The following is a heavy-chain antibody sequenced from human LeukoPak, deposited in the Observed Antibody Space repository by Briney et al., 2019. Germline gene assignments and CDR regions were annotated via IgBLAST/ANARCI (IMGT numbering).Heavy chain of an antibody. CDR3: V. Sequence: SETLSLTCAVYGGSFSGYYWSWIRQPPGKGLEWIGEINHSGSTNYNPSLRSRVTISVDTSKNQFSLNRISVTAADTAYYMDVWGKRTTVTGSS. CDR2: INHSGST. J-gene: IGHJ6*03. CDR1: GGSFSGYY. V-gene: IGHV4-34*03.